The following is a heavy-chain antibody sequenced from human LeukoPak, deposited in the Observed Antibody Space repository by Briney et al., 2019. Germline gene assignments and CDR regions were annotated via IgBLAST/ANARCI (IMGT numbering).Heavy chain of an antibody. CDR2: ISYDGSNK. J-gene: IGHJ4*02. CDR1: GLTFSSYG. Sequence: PGGSLRLSCAASGLTFSSYGMHWVRQAPGKGLGWVAVISYDGSNKYYADSVKGRFTISRDNSKNTLYLQMNSLRAEDTAVYYCAKAQRYYYDSSCLDYWGQGTLVTVSS. V-gene: IGHV3-30*18. D-gene: IGHD3-22*01. CDR3: AKAQRYYYDSSCLDY.